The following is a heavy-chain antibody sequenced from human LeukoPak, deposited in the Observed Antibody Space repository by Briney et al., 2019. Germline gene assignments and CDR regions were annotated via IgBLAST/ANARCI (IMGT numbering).Heavy chain of an antibody. CDR1: GGSFSGYY. V-gene: IGHV4-34*01. CDR2: INHSGST. CDR3: ARWGFDP. J-gene: IGHJ5*02. Sequence: SETLPLTCAVYGGSFSGYYWSWVRQPPGKGLEWIGEINHSGSTNYNPSLKSRVTISVDTSKNQFSLKLSSVTAADTAVYYCARWGFDPWGQGTLVTVSS.